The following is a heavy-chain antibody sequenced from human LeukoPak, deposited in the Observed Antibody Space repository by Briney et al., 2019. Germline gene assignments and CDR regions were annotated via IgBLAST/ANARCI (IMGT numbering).Heavy chain of an antibody. CDR1: GGSISSSNW. D-gene: IGHD6-13*01. CDR3: AREDSSSWYNRAFDI. J-gene: IGHJ3*02. Sequence: PSGTLSLTCAVSGGSISSSNWWSWVRQPPGKGLEWIGEIYHSGSTNYNPSLKSRVTISVDKSKNQFSLKLSSVTAADTAVYYCAREDSSSWYNRAFDIWGQGTMVTVSS. CDR2: IYHSGST. V-gene: IGHV4-4*02.